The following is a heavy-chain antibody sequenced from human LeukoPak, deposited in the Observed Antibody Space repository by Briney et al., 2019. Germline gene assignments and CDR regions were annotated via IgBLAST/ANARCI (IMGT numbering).Heavy chain of an antibody. D-gene: IGHD1-1*01. V-gene: IGHV3-21*01. J-gene: IGHJ4*02. CDR1: GFTFSSYS. Sequence: GGSLRLSCAASGFTFSSYSMNWVRQAPGKGLEWVSSISSSSSYIYYADSVKGRFTISRDNAKNSLYLQMNSLRAEDTAVYYCARDPWSHVSKLKYFDYWGQGTLVTVFS. CDR3: ARDPWSHVSKLKYFDY. CDR2: ISSSSSYI.